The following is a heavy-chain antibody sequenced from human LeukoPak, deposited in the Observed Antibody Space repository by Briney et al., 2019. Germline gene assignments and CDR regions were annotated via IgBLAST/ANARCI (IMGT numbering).Heavy chain of an antibody. CDR1: GFTFSRYW. V-gene: IGHV3-74*01. Sequence: GESLRLSCAASGFTFSRYWIHWVRQAPGKGLEWVSRINPDGSTTTYADSVKGRFTISRDNVKNTVYLQMNSLTAGDTAIYYCAEAAPYSWGIVVATNFDYWGQGTLVTVSS. CDR2: INPDGSTT. CDR3: AEAAPYSWGIVVATNFDY. J-gene: IGHJ4*02. D-gene: IGHD6-19*01.